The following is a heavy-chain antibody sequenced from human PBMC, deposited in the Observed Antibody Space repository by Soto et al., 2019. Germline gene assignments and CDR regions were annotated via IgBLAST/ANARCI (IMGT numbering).Heavy chain of an antibody. CDR1: GGSISSGGYY. Sequence: SETLSLTCTVSGGSISSGGYYWSWIRQHPGKGLEWIGYIYYSGSTYYNPSLKSRVTISVDTSKNQFSLKLSSVTAADTAVYYCARGPDSGSYLFDYWGQGTLVTVS. CDR2: IYYSGST. D-gene: IGHD1-26*01. V-gene: IGHV4-31*03. CDR3: ARGPDSGSYLFDY. J-gene: IGHJ4*02.